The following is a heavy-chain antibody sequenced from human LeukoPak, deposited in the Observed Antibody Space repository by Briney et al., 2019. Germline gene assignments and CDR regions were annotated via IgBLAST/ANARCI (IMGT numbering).Heavy chain of an antibody. Sequence: GASVKVSCKASGYTFTSYDINWVRQATGQGLEWMGWMNPNSGNTGYAQKFRGRVTITRNTSISTAYMELSSLRSEDTAVYYCARVQYGSGSYYSYYYYYYYMDVWGKGTTVTVSS. CDR2: MNPNSGNT. CDR3: ARVQYGSGSYYSYYYYYYYMDV. CDR1: GYTFTSYD. V-gene: IGHV1-8*03. D-gene: IGHD3-10*01. J-gene: IGHJ6*03.